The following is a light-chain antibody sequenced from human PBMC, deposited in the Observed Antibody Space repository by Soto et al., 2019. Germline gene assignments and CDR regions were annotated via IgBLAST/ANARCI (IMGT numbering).Light chain of an antibody. V-gene: IGLV2-11*01. CDR3: CSYAGSYTVV. CDR2: DVT. CDR1: SSDVGGYNY. Sequence: QSALTQPRSVSGSPGQSVTISCTGTSSDVGGYNYVSWYQQHPGKVPKLMIYDVTKRPSGVPDRFSGSKSGNTASLTISGLQAEDEADYYCCSYAGSYTVVFGGGTKLTAL. J-gene: IGLJ2*01.